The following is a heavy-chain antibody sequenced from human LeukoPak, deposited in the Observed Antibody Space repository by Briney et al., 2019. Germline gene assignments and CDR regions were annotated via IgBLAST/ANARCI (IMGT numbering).Heavy chain of an antibody. Sequence: EASVKVSCKASGYTFTGYYMHWVRQAPGQGLEWMGWINPNSGGTNYAQKFQGRVTMTRDTSISTAYMELSSLRSEDTAVYYCARVHLPNYCTNGVCYSNSGGHPFDYWGQGTLVTVSS. CDR2: INPNSGGT. V-gene: IGHV1-2*02. CDR3: ARVHLPNYCTNGVCYSNSGGHPFDY. D-gene: IGHD2-8*01. CDR1: GYTFTGYY. J-gene: IGHJ4*02.